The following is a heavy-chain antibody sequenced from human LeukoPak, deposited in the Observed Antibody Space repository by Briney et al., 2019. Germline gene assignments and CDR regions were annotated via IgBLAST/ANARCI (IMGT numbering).Heavy chain of an antibody. D-gene: IGHD1-14*01. CDR3: ATETIGRHYDY. Sequence: GGSLRLSCAASGFSLRAYDLIWVRQAPGKGLEWVSSIGSTGTDRYYADSVKGRFTISRDNAKNSLYLQMNSLRAEDTAVYYCATETIGRHYDYWGQGTLLTVSS. V-gene: IGHV3-21*01. J-gene: IGHJ4*02. CDR1: GFSLRAYD. CDR2: IGSTGTDR.